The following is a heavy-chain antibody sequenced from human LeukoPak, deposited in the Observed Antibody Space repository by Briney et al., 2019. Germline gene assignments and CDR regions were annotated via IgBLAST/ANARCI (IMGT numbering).Heavy chain of an antibody. D-gene: IGHD2-2*01. CDR3: AREVDCSSTSCYARGWFDP. Sequence: GGSLRLSCAASGFPFSSYAMRWVRQAPGKGLEWVAVISYDGSNKYYADSVKGRFTISRDNSKNTLYLQMNSLRAEDTAVYYCAREVDCSSTSCYARGWFDPWGQGTLVTVSS. J-gene: IGHJ5*02. V-gene: IGHV3-30*01. CDR1: GFPFSSYA. CDR2: ISYDGSNK.